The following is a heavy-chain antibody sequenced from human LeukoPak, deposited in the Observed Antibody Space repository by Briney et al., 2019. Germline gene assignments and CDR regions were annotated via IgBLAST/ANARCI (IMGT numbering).Heavy chain of an antibody. CDR2: VNEDGSEK. Sequence: GGSLRLSCAASGFTFTKNWMTWFRQAPGKGLEWVANVNEDGSEKNYVDSAKGRFTISRDNAKNSVYLQMNILRVEETAVYYCARGRGWIDRWGQGTLVTVSS. V-gene: IGHV3-7*04. CDR3: ARGRGWIDR. J-gene: IGHJ5*02. CDR1: GFTFTKNW. D-gene: IGHD5-24*01.